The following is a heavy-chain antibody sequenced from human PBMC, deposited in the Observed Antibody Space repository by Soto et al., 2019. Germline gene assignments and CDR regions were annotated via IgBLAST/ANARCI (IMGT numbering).Heavy chain of an antibody. V-gene: IGHV4-30-2*01. Sequence: SETLSLTCAVSVGSISGGGYSWSWIRQPPGKGLEWIGYIYHSGSTYYNPSLKSRVTISVDRSKNQFSLKLSSVTAADTAVYYCARGGYSYGRYFDPWGQGTLVTVSS. D-gene: IGHD5-18*01. CDR3: ARGGYSYGRYFDP. CDR2: IYHSGST. J-gene: IGHJ5*02. CDR1: VGSISGGGYS.